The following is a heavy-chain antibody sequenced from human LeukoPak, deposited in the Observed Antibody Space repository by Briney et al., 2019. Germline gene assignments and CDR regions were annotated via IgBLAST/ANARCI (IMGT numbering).Heavy chain of an antibody. Sequence: SETLSLTCTVSGGSISSYYWSWIRQPPGKGLEWIGYIYYSGSTNYNPSLKSRVTISVDTSKNQFSLKLSSVTAADTAVYYCARHVLVVVLAASIFGWFDPWGQGTLVTVSS. V-gene: IGHV4-59*08. CDR2: IYYSGST. D-gene: IGHD2-2*01. J-gene: IGHJ5*02. CDR1: GGSISSYY. CDR3: ARHVLVVVLAASIFGWFDP.